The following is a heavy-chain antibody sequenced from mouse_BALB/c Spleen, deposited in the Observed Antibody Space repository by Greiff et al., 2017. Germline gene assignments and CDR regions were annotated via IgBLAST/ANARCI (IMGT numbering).Heavy chain of an antibody. V-gene: IGHV5-17*02. CDR2: ISSGSSTI. CDR1: GFTFSSFG. J-gene: IGHJ4*01. D-gene: IGHD2-4*01. CDR3: ARRYDYDSAMDY. Sequence: LVESGGGLVQPGGSRKLSCAASGFTFSSFGMHWVRQAPEKGLEWVAYISSGSSTIYYADTVKGRFTISRDNPKNTLFLQMTSLRSEDTAMYYCARRYDYDSAMDYWGQGTSVTVSS.